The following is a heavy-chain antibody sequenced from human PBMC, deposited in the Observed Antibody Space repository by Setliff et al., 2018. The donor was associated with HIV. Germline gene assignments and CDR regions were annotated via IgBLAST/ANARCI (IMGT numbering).Heavy chain of an antibody. CDR2: IYHSGGT. J-gene: IGHJ1*01. D-gene: IGHD6-6*01. CDR3: ARDPAPSSSASYFQH. CDR1: GGSISSGGYS. Sequence: SETLSLTCAVSGGSISSGGYSWSWIRQPPGKGLEWIGYIYHSGGTHYNPSLRSRVSISVDTSKNHFSLKLSSVTAADTAVYYCARDPAPSSSASYFQHWGQGTPVTVSS. V-gene: IGHV4-30-2*01.